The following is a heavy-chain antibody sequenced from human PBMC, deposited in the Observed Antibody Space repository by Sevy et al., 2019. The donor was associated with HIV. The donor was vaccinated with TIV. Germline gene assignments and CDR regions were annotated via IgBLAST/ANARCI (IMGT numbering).Heavy chain of an antibody. J-gene: IGHJ3*02. CDR1: GYTFTGYY. V-gene: IGHV1-2*02. CDR2: INPNSGGT. D-gene: IGHD3-22*01. Sequence: ASVKVSCKASGYTFTGYYMHWVRQAPGQGLEWMGWINPNSGGTNYAQKFQGRVTMTRDTSISTAYMELSRLRSDDTAVYYCAYYYDSSGYYSDAFDIWGQGTMVTVSS. CDR3: AYYYDSSGYYSDAFDI.